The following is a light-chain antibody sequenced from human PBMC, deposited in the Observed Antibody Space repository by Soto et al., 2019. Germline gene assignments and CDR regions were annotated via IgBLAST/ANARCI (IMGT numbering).Light chain of an antibody. J-gene: IGKJ4*01. CDR2: GAS. CDR1: QSLSSSY. V-gene: IGKV3-20*01. Sequence: EIVLTQSPGTLSLSPGERATLSCRASQSLSSSYLAWYQQKPGQAPRLLIYGASSRATGIPDRFSGSGSGTDFTLTISRLEPEDFAVYYCQQYDDWPPLTFGGGTKVDLK. CDR3: QQYDDWPPLT.